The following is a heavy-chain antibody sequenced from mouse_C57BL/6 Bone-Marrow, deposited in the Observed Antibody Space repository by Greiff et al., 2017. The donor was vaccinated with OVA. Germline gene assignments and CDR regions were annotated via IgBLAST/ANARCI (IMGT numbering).Heavy chain of an antibody. CDR2: INPNNGGT. Sequence: VQLQQSGPELVKPGASVKIPCKASGYTFTDYNMDWVKQSHGKSLEWIGDINPNNGGTIYNQKFKGKATLTVDKSSSTAYMELRSLTSEDTAVYYCARLFITTVVAHFDYWGQGTTLTVSS. V-gene: IGHV1-18*01. CDR1: GYTFTDYN. D-gene: IGHD1-1*01. J-gene: IGHJ2*01. CDR3: ARLFITTVVAHFDY.